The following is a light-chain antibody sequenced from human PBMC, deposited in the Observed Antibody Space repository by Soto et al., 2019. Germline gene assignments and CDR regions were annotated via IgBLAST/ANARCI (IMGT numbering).Light chain of an antibody. Sequence: IVLTESPGTLSLSPGERATLSCRASQSVSRSDLAWYQQKPGQAPRLLIYGASSRATGIPDRFSGSGSGTDFTLTISRLEPEDFAVYYCQQYGSSLLTFGGGTKVDI. CDR2: GAS. CDR1: QSVSRSD. CDR3: QQYGSSLLT. J-gene: IGKJ4*01. V-gene: IGKV3-20*01.